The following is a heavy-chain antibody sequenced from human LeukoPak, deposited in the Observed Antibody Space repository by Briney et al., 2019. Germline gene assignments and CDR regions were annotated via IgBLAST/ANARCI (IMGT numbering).Heavy chain of an antibody. D-gene: IGHD3-22*01. V-gene: IGHV4-59*08. J-gene: IGHJ4*02. CDR2: IYYSGST. Sequence: SETLSLTCTVSGGSISSYYWSWIRQPPGKGLEWIGYIYYSGSTNYNPSLKGRVTISVDTSKNQFSLKLSSVTAADTAVYYCARRSYYDSSGYYFEGTYFDYWGQGNLVSVSS. CDR3: ARRSYYDSSGYYFEGTYFDY. CDR1: GGSISSYY.